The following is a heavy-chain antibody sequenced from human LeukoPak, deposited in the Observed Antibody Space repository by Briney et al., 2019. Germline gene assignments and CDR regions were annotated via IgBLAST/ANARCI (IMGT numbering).Heavy chain of an antibody. J-gene: IGHJ4*02. V-gene: IGHV3-15*01. CDR2: IKSKTDGGTT. CDR3: TTEDYYGGSEWGFYFDY. D-gene: IGHD4-23*01. Sequence: PGGSLRLSCAASGFTFSNAWMSWVRQAPGKGLEWVGRIKSKTDGGTTDYAAPVKGRFTISRDDSKNTLYLQMNSLKTEDTAVYYCTTEDYYGGSEWGFYFDYWGQGTLVTVSS. CDR1: GFTFSNAW.